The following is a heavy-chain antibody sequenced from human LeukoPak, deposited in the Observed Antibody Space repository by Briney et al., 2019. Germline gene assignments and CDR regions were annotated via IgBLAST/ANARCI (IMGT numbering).Heavy chain of an antibody. CDR3: ARELQPNDYSNYDWFDP. J-gene: IGHJ5*02. D-gene: IGHD4-11*01. CDR2: INARGDT. V-gene: IGHV4-34*01. Sequence: SETLSLTCAVSGWSFNDYYWNWIRQPPGKGLEWIGEINARGDTNFNPSLKSRVTISVDTSKSQFSLRLTSMIAADTAVYYCARELQPNDYSNYDWFDPWGQGTLVTVSS. CDR1: GWSFNDYY.